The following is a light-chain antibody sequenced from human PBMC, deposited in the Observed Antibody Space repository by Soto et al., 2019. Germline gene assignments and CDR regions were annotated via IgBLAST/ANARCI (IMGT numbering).Light chain of an antibody. CDR3: AAWNDSLNGVV. CDR2: TTN. CDR1: TSTXGXXX. J-gene: IGLJ2*01. Sequence: QSVLTQPPSASGXPXQRVXXXXXXSTSTXGXXXXXWXXQLPGSAXXXXIYTTNQRPSGVPDRFSGSKSGTSASLAISGLQSEDEAHYYCAAWNDSLNGVVFGGGTKLTVL. V-gene: IGLV1-44*01.